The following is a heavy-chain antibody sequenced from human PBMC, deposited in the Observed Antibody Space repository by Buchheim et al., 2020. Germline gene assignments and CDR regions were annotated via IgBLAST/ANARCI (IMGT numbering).Heavy chain of an antibody. J-gene: IGHJ4*02. Sequence: EVQLLESGGGLVQPGGSLRLSCAASGFTFSSYAMSWVRQAPGTGLDWVSSMTTSGSNTYYADAVQGRFITSRVNSKNTLYLQMNSLRAEDTAIYYCAKDLRDRGDYWGQGTL. CDR2: MTTSGSNT. CDR3: AKDLRDRGDY. CDR1: GFTFSSYA. V-gene: IGHV3-23*01. D-gene: IGHD1-14*01.